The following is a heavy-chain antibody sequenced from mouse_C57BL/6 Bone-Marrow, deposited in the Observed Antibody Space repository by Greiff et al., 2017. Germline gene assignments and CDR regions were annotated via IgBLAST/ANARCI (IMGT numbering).Heavy chain of an antibody. D-gene: IGHD4-1*01. CDR1: GYTFTSYW. J-gene: IGHJ4*01. Sequence: EVKLQESGTVLARPGASVKMSCKTSGYTFTSYWMHWVKQRPGQGLEWIGAIYPGNSDTSYNQKFKGKAKLTAVTSASTAYMELSSLTNEDSAVYYCTRGRANWDPLYAMDYWGQGTSVTVSS. CDR3: TRGRANWDPLYAMDY. V-gene: IGHV1-5*01. CDR2: IYPGNSDT.